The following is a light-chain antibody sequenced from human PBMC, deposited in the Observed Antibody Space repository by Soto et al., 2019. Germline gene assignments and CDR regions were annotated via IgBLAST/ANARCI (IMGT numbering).Light chain of an antibody. Sequence: DIQMTQSPSTLSASVGDRVTVTCRASQSIGDALAWYQQKPGKAPNLLISKASTVESGVPSRFSGSGSGTEFTLTISSLQPDDFTTYYCQQYYRYLTFGQGTKLEI. V-gene: IGKV1-5*03. CDR1: QSIGDA. CDR2: KAS. CDR3: QQYYRYLT. J-gene: IGKJ2*01.